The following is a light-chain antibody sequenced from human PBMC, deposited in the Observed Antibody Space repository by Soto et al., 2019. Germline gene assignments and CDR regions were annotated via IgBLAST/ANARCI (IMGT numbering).Light chain of an antibody. CDR2: GAS. V-gene: IGKV3-20*01. CDR3: QQYGSSPMYT. J-gene: IGKJ2*01. Sequence: EIVLTQSPGTLSLSPGERATLSCRASQVFSSSYLAWYQQKPGQAPRLLIYGASGRATGIPDRFSGSGSGTDFTLTISRLVPEDFAVYYCQQYGSSPMYTFGQGTKLEIK. CDR1: QVFSSSY.